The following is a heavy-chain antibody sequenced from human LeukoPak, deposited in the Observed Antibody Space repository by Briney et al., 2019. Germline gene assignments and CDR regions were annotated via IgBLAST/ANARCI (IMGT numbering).Heavy chain of an antibody. J-gene: IGHJ4*02. Sequence: SETLSLTCTVSGGSISSSSYYWGWIRQPPGKGLEWIGSIYYSGSTYYNPSLKSRVTISVDTSKNRFSLKLSSVTAADTAVYYCARHDYGGNSVSDYFDYWGQGTLVTVSS. V-gene: IGHV4-39*01. CDR3: ARHDYGGNSVSDYFDY. CDR1: GGSISSSSYY. CDR2: IYYSGST. D-gene: IGHD4-23*01.